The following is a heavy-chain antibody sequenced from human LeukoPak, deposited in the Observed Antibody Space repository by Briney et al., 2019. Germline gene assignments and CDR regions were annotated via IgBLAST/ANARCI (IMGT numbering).Heavy chain of an antibody. CDR3: TSGTWLLRDY. V-gene: IGHV3-15*01. J-gene: IGHJ4*02. Sequence: PGGSLRLSCAASGFTFTDAWMSWVRQAPGKGLEWVGRIKSKTDGGTTDYAAPVKGRFTISRDDSKNTLYLQMNSLKTEDTAVYYCTSGTWLLRDYWGQGTLVTVSS. CDR1: GFTFTDAW. D-gene: IGHD3-22*01. CDR2: IKSKTDGGTT.